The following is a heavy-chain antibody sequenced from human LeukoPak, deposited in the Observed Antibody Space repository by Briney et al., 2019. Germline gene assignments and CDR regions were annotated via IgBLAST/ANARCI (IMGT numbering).Heavy chain of an antibody. Sequence: PSETLSLTCAVYGGSLSGYYWSWIRQPPGKGLEWIGEFTHHGRTHYNPSLKSRVTMSVDTSKNQFSLKLSSVTAADKAVYYCAIIYGDFSDFDNWGQGTLVTVSS. J-gene: IGHJ4*02. CDR1: GGSLSGYY. CDR2: FTHHGRT. CDR3: AIIYGDFSDFDN. V-gene: IGHV4-34*01. D-gene: IGHD4-17*01.